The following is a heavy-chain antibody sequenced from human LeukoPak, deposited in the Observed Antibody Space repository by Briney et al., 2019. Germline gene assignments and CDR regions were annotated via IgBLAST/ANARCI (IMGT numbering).Heavy chain of an antibody. D-gene: IGHD3-22*01. V-gene: IGHV7-4-1*02. Sequence: ASVKVSCKASGCTFTSYDINWVRQAPGQGLEWMGWINTNTGNPTYAQGFTGRFVFSLDTSVSTAYLQISSLKAEDTAVYYCARERITMIVVVPYGMDVWGQGTTVTVSS. CDR1: GCTFTSYD. CDR2: INTNTGNP. CDR3: ARERITMIVVVPYGMDV. J-gene: IGHJ6*02.